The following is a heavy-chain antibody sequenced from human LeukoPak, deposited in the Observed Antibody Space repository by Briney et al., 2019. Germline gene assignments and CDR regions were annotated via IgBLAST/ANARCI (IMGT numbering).Heavy chain of an antibody. V-gene: IGHV3-30-3*01. D-gene: IGHD4-17*01. CDR2: ISYDGSNK. Sequence: GGSLRLSCAASGFTFSSYAMPWVRQAPGKGLEWVAVISYDGSNKYYADSVKGRFTISRGNSKNTLYLQMNSLRAEDTAVYYCARGFHDYGDSDAFDIWGQGTMVTVSS. CDR1: GFTFSSYA. CDR3: ARGFHDYGDSDAFDI. J-gene: IGHJ3*02.